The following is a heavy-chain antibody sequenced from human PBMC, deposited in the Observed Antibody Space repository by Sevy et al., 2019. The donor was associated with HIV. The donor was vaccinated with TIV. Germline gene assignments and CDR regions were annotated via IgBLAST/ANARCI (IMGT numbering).Heavy chain of an antibody. CDR3: ARGGDIVVVPAAIPSQYYYYYGMDV. V-gene: IGHV1-8*01. Sequence: ASVKVSCKASGYTFTSYDINWVRQATGQGLEWMGWMNPNSGNTGYAQKFQGRVTMTRNTSISTAYMELSSLRSEDTAVYYCARGGDIVVVPAAIPSQYYYYYGMDVWGQGTTVTVSS. J-gene: IGHJ6*02. CDR1: GYTFTSYD. CDR2: MNPNSGNT. D-gene: IGHD2-2*02.